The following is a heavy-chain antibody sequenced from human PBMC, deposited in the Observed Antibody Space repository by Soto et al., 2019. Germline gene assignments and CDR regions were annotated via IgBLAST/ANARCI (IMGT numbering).Heavy chain of an antibody. CDR3: ATPSVGCSGGSCYDYYYYMDV. D-gene: IGHD2-15*01. Sequence: QLQLQESGPGLVKPSETLSLTCTVSGGSISSSSYYWGWIRQPPGKGLEWIGSIYYSGSTYYNPSLKSRVTISVDTSKNQFSLKLSSVTAADTAVYHCATPSVGCSGGSCYDYYYYMDVWGKGTTVTVSS. CDR2: IYYSGST. J-gene: IGHJ6*03. V-gene: IGHV4-39*01. CDR1: GGSISSSSYY.